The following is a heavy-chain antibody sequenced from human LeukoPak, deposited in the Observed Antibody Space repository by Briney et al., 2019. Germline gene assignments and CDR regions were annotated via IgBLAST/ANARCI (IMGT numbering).Heavy chain of an antibody. J-gene: IGHJ4*02. V-gene: IGHV1-69*13. D-gene: IGHD3-22*01. CDR3: AARIQTYYYDSSGYYLRWEY. Sequence: GASVKVSCKASGGTFSSYAISWVRQAPGQGLEWMGGIIPIFGTANYAQKFQGRVTITADESTSTAYMELSSLRSEDTAVYYCAARIQTYYYDSSGYYLRWEYWGQGTLVTVSS. CDR1: GGTFSSYA. CDR2: IIPIFGTA.